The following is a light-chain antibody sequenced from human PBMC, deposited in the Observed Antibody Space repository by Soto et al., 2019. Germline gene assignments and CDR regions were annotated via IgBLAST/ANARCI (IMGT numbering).Light chain of an antibody. CDR3: QSYDSSLSSTV. CDR2: SNN. V-gene: IGLV1-47*02. J-gene: IGLJ1*01. CDR1: SSNIGSNY. Sequence: QSVLTQPPSASGTPGQRVTISCSGSSSNIGSNYVYWYQQLPGTAPKLLIYSNNQRPSGVPDRFSGSKSGTSASLAISGLRSEDEADYYCQSYDSSLSSTVFGTGTKVNV.